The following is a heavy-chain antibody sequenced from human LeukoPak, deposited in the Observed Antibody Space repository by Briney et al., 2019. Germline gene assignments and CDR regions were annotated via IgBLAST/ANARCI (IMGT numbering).Heavy chain of an antibody. CDR1: GGSISSGSYY. V-gene: IGHV4-61*02. CDR3: ARDLFNIVGATDY. J-gene: IGHJ4*02. D-gene: IGHD1-26*01. Sequence: PSETVSLTCTVSGGSISSGSYYWSWIRQPAGKGLEWIGRIYTSGSTNYNPSLKSRVTISVDTSKNQFSLKLSSVTAADTAVYYCARDLFNIVGATDYWGQGTLVTVSS. CDR2: IYTSGST.